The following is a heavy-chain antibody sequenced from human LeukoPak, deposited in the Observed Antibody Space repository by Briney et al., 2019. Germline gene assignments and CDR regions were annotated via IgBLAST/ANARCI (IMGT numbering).Heavy chain of an antibody. CDR2: ISSSGTTI. V-gene: IGHV3-48*03. J-gene: IGHJ6*02. CDR1: GFTFSSYD. CDR3: GRDLSGSYSYYYYGIDV. Sequence: PGGSLRLSCAASGFTFSSYDMNWVRQAPGKGLEWVSHISSSGTTIHYADSVKGRFSISRDNAKNSLYLQMNSLRVEDTAVYYCGRDLSGSYSYYYYGIDVWGQGTTVTVSS. D-gene: IGHD1-26*01.